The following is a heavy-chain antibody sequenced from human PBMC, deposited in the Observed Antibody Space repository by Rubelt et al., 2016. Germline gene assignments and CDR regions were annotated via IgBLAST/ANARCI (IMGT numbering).Heavy chain of an antibody. CDR3: ARAYDSSGYSIPYFDY. Sequence: QVQLVQSGAEVKKPGASVKVSCKTSGYTSTDFFMHWVRQAPGQGLEWMGIINPSGGSTSYAQKFQGRVTMTRDTSTSTVYMELSSLRSEDTAVYYCARAYDSSGYSIPYFDYWGQGTLVTVSS. V-gene: IGHV1-46*01. J-gene: IGHJ4*02. D-gene: IGHD3-22*01. CDR1: GYTSTDFF. CDR2: INPSGGST.